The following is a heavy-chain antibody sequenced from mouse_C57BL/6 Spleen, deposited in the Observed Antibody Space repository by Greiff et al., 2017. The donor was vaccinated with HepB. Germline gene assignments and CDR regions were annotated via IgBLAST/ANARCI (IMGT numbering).Heavy chain of an antibody. V-gene: IGHV1-82*01. CDR2: IYPGDGDT. J-gene: IGHJ3*01. Sequence: VQLQQSGPELVKPGASVKISCKASGYAFSSSWMNWVKQRPGKGLEWIGRIYPGDGDTNYNGKFKGKATLTADKSSSTAYMQLSSLTSEDSAVYFCARRDGNYVPFAYWGQGTLVTVSA. CDR1: GYAFSSSW. D-gene: IGHD2-1*01. CDR3: ARRDGNYVPFAY.